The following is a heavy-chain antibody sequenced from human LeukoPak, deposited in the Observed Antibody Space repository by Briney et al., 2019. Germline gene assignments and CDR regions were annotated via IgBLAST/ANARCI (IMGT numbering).Heavy chain of an antibody. J-gene: IGHJ3*02. V-gene: IGHV1-2*02. CDR1: GYTFTSYG. CDR3: ARANYYYDSSGYYYVAFDI. Sequence: ASVKVSCKASGYTFTSYGISWVRQAPGQGLEWMGWINPNSGGTNYAQKFQGRVTMTRDTSISTAYMELSRLRSDDTAVYYCARANYYYDSSGYYYVAFDIWGQGTMVTVSS. CDR2: INPNSGGT. D-gene: IGHD3-22*01.